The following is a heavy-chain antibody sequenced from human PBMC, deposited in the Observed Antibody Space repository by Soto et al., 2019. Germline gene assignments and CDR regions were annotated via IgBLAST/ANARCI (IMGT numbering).Heavy chain of an antibody. Sequence: PVGSLRLSCAASGFTFSSYAMSWVRQAPGKGLEWVSAISGSGGSTYYADSVKGRFTISRDNSKNTLYLQMNSLRAEDTAVYYCAKGRSAADPYGMDVWGQGTTVTVSS. D-gene: IGHD6-25*01. CDR2: ISGSGGST. V-gene: IGHV3-23*01. CDR1: GFTFSSYA. J-gene: IGHJ6*02. CDR3: AKGRSAADPYGMDV.